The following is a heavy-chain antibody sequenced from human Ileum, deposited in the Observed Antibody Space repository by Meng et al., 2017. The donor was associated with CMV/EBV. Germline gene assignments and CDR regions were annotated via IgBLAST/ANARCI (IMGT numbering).Heavy chain of an antibody. D-gene: IGHD6-13*01. CDR2: LRFDGSNA. J-gene: IGHJ4*02. Sequence: GFTFRGYGMHWVPHPPGKGLEWVAFLRFDGSNAYYGDSVKGRFTISRDNSKNTLYLQMDSLRVDDTAIYYCARAIWGSSSWYPTSEYWGQGTLVTVSS. CDR1: GFTFRGYG. V-gene: IGHV3-30*02. CDR3: ARAIWGSSSWYPTSEY.